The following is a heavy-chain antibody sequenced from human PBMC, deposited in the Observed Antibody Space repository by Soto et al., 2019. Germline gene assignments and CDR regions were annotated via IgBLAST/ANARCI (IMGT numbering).Heavy chain of an antibody. CDR1: GYSFNSFW. CDR3: AVRGYCSGGNCHANNWFHP. D-gene: IGHD2-15*01. J-gene: IGHJ5*02. V-gene: IGHV5-51*01. Sequence: PGESLKISCKGSGYSFNSFWIAWVRQMPGKGLEWMGIIYPGDSDTRYSPSFQGQVTISADRSISTAYLQWGSLKASDTAMYYCAVRGYCSGGNCHANNWFHPWGQGTLVTVSS. CDR2: IYPGDSDT.